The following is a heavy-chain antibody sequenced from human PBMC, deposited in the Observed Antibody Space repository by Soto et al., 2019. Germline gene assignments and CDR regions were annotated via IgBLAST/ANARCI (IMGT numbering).Heavy chain of an antibody. CDR2: ISGSGGST. CDR1: GFTFSSYA. D-gene: IGHD3-22*01. J-gene: IGHJ3*02. V-gene: IGHV3-23*01. CDR3: AKGYDSSGYYPDAFDI. Sequence: GSLRLSCAASGFTFSSYAMSWVRQAPGKGLEWVSAISGSGGSTYYADSVKGRFTISRDNSKNTLYLQMNSLRAEDTAVYYCAKGYDSSGYYPDAFDIWGQGTMVTVSS.